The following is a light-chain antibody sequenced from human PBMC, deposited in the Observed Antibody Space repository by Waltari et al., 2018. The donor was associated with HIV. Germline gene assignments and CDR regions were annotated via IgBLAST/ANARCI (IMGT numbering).Light chain of an antibody. CDR3: GADHGSGSNFAVV. J-gene: IGLJ2*01. Sequence: QPVLTQSPSASASLGASVTLTCTLNSGYNNYEVDWYQQRPGKGPRFLRREGTVGVVGSKGDGIPDRCAVLGSGLSRYLAIKNIQDDDESDYHCGADHGSGSNFAVVFGGGTKLAVL. CDR1: SGYNNYE. V-gene: IGLV9-49*03. CDR2: EGTVGVVG.